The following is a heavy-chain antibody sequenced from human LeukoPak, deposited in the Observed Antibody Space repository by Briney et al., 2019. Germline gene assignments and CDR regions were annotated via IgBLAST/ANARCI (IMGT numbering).Heavy chain of an antibody. J-gene: IGHJ4*02. CDR2: ISYDGSNK. CDR1: GFTFSSYA. D-gene: IGHD3-10*01. Sequence: GGSLRLSCAASGFTFSSYAMHWVRQAPGKGLEWVAVISYDGSNKYYADSVKGRFTISRDNSKNTLYLQMNSLRAEDTAVYYCARDGALWSYYFDYWGQGTLVTVSS. CDR3: ARDGALWSYYFDY. V-gene: IGHV3-30-3*01.